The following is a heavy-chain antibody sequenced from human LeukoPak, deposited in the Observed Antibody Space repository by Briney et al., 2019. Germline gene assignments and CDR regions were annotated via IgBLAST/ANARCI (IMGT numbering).Heavy chain of an antibody. J-gene: IGHJ4*02. CDR1: GGSFSSYY. CDR2: INHSGST. D-gene: IGHD3-22*01. Sequence: SETLSLTCAVYGGSFSSYYWSWIRQPPGKGLEWIGEINHSGSTNYNPSLKSRVTISVDTSKNQFSLKLSSVTAADTAVYYCARGHSRRHYYDSSGYCHWGQGTLVTVSS. CDR3: ARGHSRRHYYDSSGYCH. V-gene: IGHV4-34*01.